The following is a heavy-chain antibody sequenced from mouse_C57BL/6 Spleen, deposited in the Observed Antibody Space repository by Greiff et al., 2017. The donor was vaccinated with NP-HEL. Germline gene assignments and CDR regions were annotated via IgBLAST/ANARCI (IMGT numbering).Heavy chain of an antibody. V-gene: IGHV5-6*01. CDR1: GFTFSSYG. D-gene: IGHD1-1*01. J-gene: IGHJ4*01. Sequence: EVQGVESGGDLVKPGGSLKLSCAASGFTFSSYGMSWVRQTPDKRLEWVATISSGGSYTYYPDSVKGRFTISRDNAKNTLYLQMSSLKSEDTAMYYCARHYYGSSQTPYYAMDYWGQGTSVTVSS. CDR3: ARHYYGSSQTPYYAMDY. CDR2: ISSGGSYT.